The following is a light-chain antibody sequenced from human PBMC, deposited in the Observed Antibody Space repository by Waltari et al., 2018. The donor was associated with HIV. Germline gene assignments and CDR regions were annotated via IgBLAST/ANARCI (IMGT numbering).Light chain of an antibody. V-gene: IGKV3-20*01. CDR3: QHYYGSSRT. J-gene: IGKJ1*01. Sequence: EIVLTQSPGTLSLSPGERAVLSCRASQSVSTKLVWYQQKSGQAPKLLIYDTSSRASGIPDRFSGSGSGAGFTLTISRLEPEDFAVYYCQHYYGSSRTFGQGTKVEIK. CDR2: DTS. CDR1: QSVSTK.